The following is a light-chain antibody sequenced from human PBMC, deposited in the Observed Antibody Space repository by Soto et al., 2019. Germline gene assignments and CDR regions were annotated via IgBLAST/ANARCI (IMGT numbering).Light chain of an antibody. CDR2: AAS. Sequence: EIVMTQSPATLSVSPGERVTLSCRASQSVSRNLAWYQYIPGQAPRLLIYAASTRATGIPARFSGSGSGTEFTLSISSLQSEEYAVYYCPQYNNWPPWTVGQGTKVEIK. CDR3: PQYNNWPPWT. V-gene: IGKV3-15*01. J-gene: IGKJ1*01. CDR1: QSVSRN.